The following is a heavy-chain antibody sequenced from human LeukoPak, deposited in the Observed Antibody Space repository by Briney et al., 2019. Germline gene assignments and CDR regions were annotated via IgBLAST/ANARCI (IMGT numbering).Heavy chain of an antibody. D-gene: IGHD1-14*01. V-gene: IGHV6-1*01. J-gene: IGHJ6*03. CDR3: AGWGHTTDYYYYYYMDV. CDR1: GDSVSSNSAA. CDR2: TYYRSKWYN. Sequence: SQTLSLTCAISGDSVSSNSAAWNWIRQSPSRGPEWLGRTYYRSKWYNDYAVSVKSRITINPDTSKNQFSLQLNSVTPEDTAVYYCAGWGHTTDYYYYYYMDVWGKGTTVTVSS.